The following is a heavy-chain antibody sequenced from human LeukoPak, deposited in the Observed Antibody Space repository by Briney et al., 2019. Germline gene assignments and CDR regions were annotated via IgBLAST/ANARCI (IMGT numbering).Heavy chain of an antibody. Sequence: KPSETLSLTCTVSGGSISSYYWSWIRQPPGKGLEWIGYIYYSGSTNYNPSLKSRVTISVDTSKNQFSLKLSSVTAADTAVYYCARVVDGSGSLYMDVWGKGTTVTISS. CDR1: GGSISSYY. CDR3: ARVVDGSGSLYMDV. CDR2: IYYSGST. V-gene: IGHV4-59*01. D-gene: IGHD3-10*01. J-gene: IGHJ6*03.